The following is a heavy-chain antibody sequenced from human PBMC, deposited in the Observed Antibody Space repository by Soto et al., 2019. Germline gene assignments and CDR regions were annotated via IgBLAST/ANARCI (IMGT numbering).Heavy chain of an antibody. Sequence: GASVKVSCKASGYTFTSYAMHWVRQAPVQILELIVWINAGNLNTEYAQKVQGRVTSTMYTSASTCYIELIILRSEDTAVYYCARSIVAVTALDYWGQGTLVTVSS. D-gene: IGHD2-21*02. CDR3: ARSIVAVTALDY. CDR2: INAGNLNT. J-gene: IGHJ4*02. V-gene: IGHV1-3*01. CDR1: GYTFTSYA.